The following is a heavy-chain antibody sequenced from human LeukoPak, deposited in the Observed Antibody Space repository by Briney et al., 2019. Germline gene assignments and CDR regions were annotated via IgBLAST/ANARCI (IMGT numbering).Heavy chain of an antibody. Sequence: SETLSLTCTVSGGSISSGDYYWSWIRQPPGKGLEWIGYIYYSGSTYYNPSLKSRVTISVDTSKNQFSLKLSSVTAADTAVYYCARVFHEFGDLDYWGQGTLVTVSS. CDR3: ARVFHEFGDLDY. J-gene: IGHJ4*02. V-gene: IGHV4-30-4*01. D-gene: IGHD3-10*01. CDR2: IYYSGST. CDR1: GGSISSGDYY.